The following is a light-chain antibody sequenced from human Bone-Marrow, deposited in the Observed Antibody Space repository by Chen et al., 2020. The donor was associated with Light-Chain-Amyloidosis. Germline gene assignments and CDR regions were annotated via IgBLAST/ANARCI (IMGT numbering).Light chain of an antibody. V-gene: IGLV1-44*01. CDR3: AAWDDSLDEVV. Sequence: QSVLTPPPSASGTPGRRVTISCSGSRSNIGTYTVNWYQQLPGTAPRLLIYSNNQRPSGVPDRFSGSKSGTSASLAISWLQSEDEADYFCAAWDDSLDEVVFGGGTKLTVL. CDR1: RSNIGTYT. J-gene: IGLJ2*01. CDR2: SNN.